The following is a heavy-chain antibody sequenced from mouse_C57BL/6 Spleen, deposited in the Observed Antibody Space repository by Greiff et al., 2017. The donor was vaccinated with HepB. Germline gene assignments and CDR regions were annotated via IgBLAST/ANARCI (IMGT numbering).Heavy chain of an antibody. CDR1: GFSLTSYA. D-gene: IGHD1-1*01. CDR3: ARNKGYYGSSYNYAMDY. J-gene: IGHJ4*01. Sequence: VQLQQSGPGLVAPSQSLSITCTVSGFSLTSYAISWVRQPPGKGLEWLGVIWTGGGTNYNSALKSRLSISKDNSKSQVFLKMNSLQTDDTARYYCARNKGYYGSSYNYAMDYWGQGTSVTVSS. V-gene: IGHV2-9-1*01. CDR2: IWTGGGT.